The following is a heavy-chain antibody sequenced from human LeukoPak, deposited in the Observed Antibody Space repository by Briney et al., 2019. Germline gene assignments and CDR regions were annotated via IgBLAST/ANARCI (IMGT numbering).Heavy chain of an antibody. D-gene: IGHD3-22*01. CDR2: IIPIFGTA. J-gene: IGHJ6*03. Sequence: SVKVSCKASGGTFSSYAISWVRQAPGQGLEWMGGIIPIFGTANYAQKFQGRVTITADKSTSTAYMELSSLRSEDTALYHCARVNYYEFVVKDYYYYYMDVWGKGTTVTISS. CDR3: ARVNYYEFVVKDYYYYYMDV. CDR1: GGTFSSYA. V-gene: IGHV1-69*06.